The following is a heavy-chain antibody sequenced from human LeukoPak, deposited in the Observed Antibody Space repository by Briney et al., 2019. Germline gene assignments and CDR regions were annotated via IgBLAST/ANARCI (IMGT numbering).Heavy chain of an antibody. J-gene: IGHJ4*02. CDR1: GFTFSDSY. Sequence: GGSLRLSCAASGFTFSDSYMAWIRQAPGKGLEYISYISNSGDSIYYADSVKGRFTTSRDNAKNSLYLQMNSLRAEDTAVYYCARDFYSTGDYWGQGTLVTVSS. D-gene: IGHD2-21*01. V-gene: IGHV3-11*04. CDR3: ARDFYSTGDY. CDR2: ISNSGDSI.